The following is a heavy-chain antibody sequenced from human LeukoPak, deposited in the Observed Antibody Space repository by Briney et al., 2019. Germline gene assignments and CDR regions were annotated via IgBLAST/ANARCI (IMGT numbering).Heavy chain of an antibody. CDR3: TRVFSGWLPFYFDY. V-gene: IGHV3-49*04. J-gene: IGHJ4*02. Sequence: PARSLRLSCTASGFNFGDFGMSWVRQAPGKGLEWVSFMRSESYGGTTEYAASVEGRFTISRDDSKSIVYLEMKSLKTEDTALYFCTRVFSGWLPFYFDYWGQGALVTVSS. CDR2: MRSESYGGTT. D-gene: IGHD5-12*01. CDR1: GFNFGDFG.